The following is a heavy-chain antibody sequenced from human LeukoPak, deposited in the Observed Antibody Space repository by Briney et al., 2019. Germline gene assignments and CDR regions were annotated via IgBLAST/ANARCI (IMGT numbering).Heavy chain of an antibody. J-gene: IGHJ5*02. D-gene: IGHD5-24*01. CDR3: ARMRWLQLGSWFDP. CDR1: GGSFSSYY. V-gene: IGHV4-39*01. CDR2: IYYSGST. Sequence: SETLSLTCAVYGGSFSSYYWGWIRQPPGKGLEWIGSIYYSGSTYYNPSLKSRVTISVDTSKNQFSLKLSSVTAADTAVYYCARMRWLQLGSWFDPWGQGALVTVSS.